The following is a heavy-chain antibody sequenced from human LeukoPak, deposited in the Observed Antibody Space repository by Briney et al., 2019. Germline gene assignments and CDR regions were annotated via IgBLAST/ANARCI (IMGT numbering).Heavy chain of an antibody. CDR2: MNPNSGNT. Sequence: GASVKVSCKASGGTFISYAISWVRQAPGQGLEWMGWMNPNSGNTGYAQKFQGRVTMTRNTSISTAYMELSSLRSEDTAVYYCARSLKRLVRGLGYWGQGTLVTVSS. CDR1: GGTFISYA. D-gene: IGHD3-10*01. V-gene: IGHV1-8*02. CDR3: ARSLKRLVRGLGY. J-gene: IGHJ4*02.